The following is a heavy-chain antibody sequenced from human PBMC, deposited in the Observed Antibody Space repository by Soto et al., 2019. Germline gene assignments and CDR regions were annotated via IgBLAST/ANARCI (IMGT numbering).Heavy chain of an antibody. Sequence: ASVKVSCKASGGTFSSYAISWVRQAPGQGLEWMGGIIPIFGTANYAQKFQGRVTITADESTSTAYMELSSLRSEDTAVYYCASSDDSSGAYNWFDPWGQGTLVTVSS. CDR1: GGTFSSYA. CDR3: ASSDDSSGAYNWFDP. D-gene: IGHD3-22*01. J-gene: IGHJ5*02. CDR2: IIPIFGTA. V-gene: IGHV1-69*13.